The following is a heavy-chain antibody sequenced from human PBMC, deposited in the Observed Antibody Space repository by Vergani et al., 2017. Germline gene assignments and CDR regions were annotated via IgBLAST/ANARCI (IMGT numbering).Heavy chain of an antibody. J-gene: IGHJ4*02. CDR1: GYTFTDYF. CDR2: INPNSGGT. CDR3: AGVSTSSNRDYFDY. D-gene: IGHD6-13*01. V-gene: IGHV1-2*02. Sequence: QVQLVQSGAEVKKPGASVKVSCKASGYTFTDYFMHWVRQAPGQGLEWMGWINPNSGGTNYAQTFQGRVTMTRDTSISTAYMELSNLRSDDTAVYYCAGVSTSSNRDYFDYWGQGTLVTVSS.